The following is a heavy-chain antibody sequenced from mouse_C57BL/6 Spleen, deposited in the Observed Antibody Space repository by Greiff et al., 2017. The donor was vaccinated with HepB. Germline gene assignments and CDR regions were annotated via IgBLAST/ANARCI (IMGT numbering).Heavy chain of an antibody. V-gene: IGHV3-6*01. CDR3: ARALSTVGYAMDY. J-gene: IGHJ4*01. CDR1: GYSITSGYY. Sequence: ESGPGLVKPSQSLSLTCSVTGYSITSGYYWNWIRQFPGNKLEWMGYISYDGSNNYNPSLKNRISITRDTSKNQFFLKLNSVTTEDTATYYCARALSTVGYAMDYWGQGTSVTVSS. D-gene: IGHD1-1*01. CDR2: ISYDGSN.